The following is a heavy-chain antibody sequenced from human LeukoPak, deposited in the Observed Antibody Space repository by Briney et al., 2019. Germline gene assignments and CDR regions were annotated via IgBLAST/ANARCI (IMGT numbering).Heavy chain of an antibody. CDR3: ATRGSDFWSGFDF. D-gene: IGHD3-3*01. CDR1: GNTLRELP. J-gene: IGHJ4*02. V-gene: IGHV1-24*01. CDR2: FDPENAEI. Sequence: ASVKVSCKLSGNTLRELPIQWVRQAGGKGLEWMAGFDPENAEIVYAQKFQARVTMTEDTSTNTDYMELTSLTSDDKAVYYCATRGSDFWSGFDFWGQGTQVTVSS.